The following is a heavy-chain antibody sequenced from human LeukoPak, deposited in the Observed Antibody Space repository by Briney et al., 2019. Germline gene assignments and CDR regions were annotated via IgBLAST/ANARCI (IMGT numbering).Heavy chain of an antibody. CDR2: ISGGGSNT. J-gene: IGHJ4*02. Sequence: GGSLRLSCAASGFIFSNYAMSWVRQAPGKGLEWVPVISGGGSNTYYADSVKGRFTISRDNSKKTLYLQMNSLRAEDTAIYYCARGTWIGSRNYYEASRYFDYWGQGTLVTVSS. CDR1: GFIFSNYA. V-gene: IGHV3-23*01. D-gene: IGHD3-10*01. CDR3: ARGTWIGSRNYYEASRYFDY.